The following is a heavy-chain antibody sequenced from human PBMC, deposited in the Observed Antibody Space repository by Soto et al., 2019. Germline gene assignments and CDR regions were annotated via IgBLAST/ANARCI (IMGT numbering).Heavy chain of an antibody. Sequence: SVKVSCKSSGGTFSSHSINWVRQAPGQGLEWMGGIIPIFGPANFAKKFQGRVTITADESTTTAYMELSGLTSEDTAVYYCATGSFTSTGGRIGYHYNAMDVWGQGTTVTVSS. CDR2: IIPIFGPA. CDR1: GGTFSSHS. D-gene: IGHD1-1*01. V-gene: IGHV1-69*13. J-gene: IGHJ6*02. CDR3: ATGSFTSTGGRIGYHYNAMDV.